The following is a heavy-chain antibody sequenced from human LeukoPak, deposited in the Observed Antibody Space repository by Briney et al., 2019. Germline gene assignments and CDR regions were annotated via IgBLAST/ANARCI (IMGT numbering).Heavy chain of an antibody. CDR1: GFTLSSNY. Sequence: GGSLRLSCAGSGFTLSSNYMSWVGQAPGKGVEGVSVIYSGGSTYYAVSVKGTFTLSRDNSNNTLYLQMNSLRAEDTAVYYCASTSKDTAMVSPYLWDYWGQGTLVTVSS. D-gene: IGHD5-18*01. V-gene: IGHV3-66*01. J-gene: IGHJ4*02. CDR3: ASTSKDTAMVSPYLWDY. CDR2: IYSGGST.